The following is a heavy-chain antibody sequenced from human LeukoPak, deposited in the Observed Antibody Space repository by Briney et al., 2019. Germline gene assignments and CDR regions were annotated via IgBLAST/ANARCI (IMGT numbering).Heavy chain of an antibody. D-gene: IGHD1-26*01. V-gene: IGHV3-33*08. CDR2: IWYDGSNK. J-gene: IGHJ4*02. CDR1: GFTFSNFW. CDR3: AREWEAFDY. Sequence: GGSLRLSCEASGFTFSNFWMTWVRQAPGKGLEWVAVIWYDGSNKYYADSVKGRFTISRDNSKNTLYLQMNSLRAEDTAVYYCAREWEAFDYWGQGTLVTVSS.